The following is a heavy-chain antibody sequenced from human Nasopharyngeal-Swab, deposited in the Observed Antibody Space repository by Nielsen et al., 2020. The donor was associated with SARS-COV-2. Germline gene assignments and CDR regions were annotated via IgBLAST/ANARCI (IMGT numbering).Heavy chain of an antibody. CDR1: GYTFTSYA. CDR2: FNAGNGNT. J-gene: IGHJ5*02. D-gene: IGHD5-18*01. Sequence: ASVKVSCKASGYTFTSYAMHWVRQAPGQRLEWMGWFNAGNGNTKYSQKFQGRVTITRDTSASTAYMELSSLRSEDTAVYYCARVGYKGWFDPWGQGTLVTVSS. V-gene: IGHV1-3*01. CDR3: ARVGYKGWFDP.